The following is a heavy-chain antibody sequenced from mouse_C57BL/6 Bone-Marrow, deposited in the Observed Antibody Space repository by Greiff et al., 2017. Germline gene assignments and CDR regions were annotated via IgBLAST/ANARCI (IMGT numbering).Heavy chain of an antibody. CDR1: GYTFTSYW. D-gene: IGHD1-1*01. J-gene: IGHJ3*01. CDR3: ARDYYGNAAWFAY. Sequence: VQLQQPGAELVKPGASVKLSCKASGYTFTSYWMPWVKQRPGQGLEWIGMIHPNSGSTNYNEKFKSKATLTVDKSSSTAYMQLSSLTSEDSAVYYYARDYYGNAAWFAYWGQGTLVTVSA. CDR2: IHPNSGST. V-gene: IGHV1-64*01.